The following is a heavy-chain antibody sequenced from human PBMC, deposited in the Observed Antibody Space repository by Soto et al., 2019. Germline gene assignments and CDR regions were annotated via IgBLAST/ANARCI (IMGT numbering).Heavy chain of an antibody. CDR2: IIPILDIP. V-gene: IGHV1-69*02. Sequence: QVQLVQSGAEVKKPGSSVKVSCKASGGTFSRYTFTWVRQAPGQGLEWMGRIIPILDIPNYAQNFQGRVTIPAYKSTSPAYMELSSRTSDDTAVYYCASHFTGVLVLGASPPGGDNYGWDVWGQGTTVTVSS. CDR1: GGTFSRYT. CDR3: ASHFTGVLVLGASPPGGDNYGWDV. D-gene: IGHD2-15*01. J-gene: IGHJ6*02.